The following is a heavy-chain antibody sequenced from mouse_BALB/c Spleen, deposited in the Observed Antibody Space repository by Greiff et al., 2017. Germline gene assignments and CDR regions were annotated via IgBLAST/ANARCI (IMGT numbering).Heavy chain of an antibody. Sequence: VQLQQPGAELVKPGAPVKLSCKASGYTFTSYWMNWVKQRPGRGLEWIGRIDPSDSETHYNQKFKDKATLTVDKSSSTAYIQLSSLTSEDSAVYYCARRTVVGFDYWGQGTTLTVSS. CDR2: IDPSDSET. CDR1: GYTFTSYW. J-gene: IGHJ2*01. V-gene: IGHV1-69*02. CDR3: ARRTVVGFDY. D-gene: IGHD1-1*01.